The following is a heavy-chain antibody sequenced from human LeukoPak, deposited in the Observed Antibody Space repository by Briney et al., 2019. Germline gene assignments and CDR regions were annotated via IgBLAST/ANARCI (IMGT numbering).Heavy chain of an antibody. V-gene: IGHV4-31*03. CDR1: GGSISSGGYY. CDR3: ARDHTSYYYGSGSYLRWFDP. D-gene: IGHD3-10*01. J-gene: IGHJ5*02. Sequence: SETLSLTCTVSGGSISSGGYYWSWIRQHPGKGLEWIGYIYYSASTYYNPSLKSRVTISVDTSKNQFSLMLSSVTAADAAVYYCARDHTSYYYGSGSYLRWFDPWGQGTLVTVSS. CDR2: IYYSAST.